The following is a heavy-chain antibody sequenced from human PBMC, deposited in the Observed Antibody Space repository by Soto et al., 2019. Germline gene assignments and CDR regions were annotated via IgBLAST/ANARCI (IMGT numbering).Heavy chain of an antibody. Sequence: GGTISSFYWSWIRQPPGRGLEWIGNINDGGSTNYNPSLKSRVTISVDTSKNQLSLKLTSVAAADTAVYYCARGGGSSDVWGQGTLVTVSS. CDR2: INDGGST. J-gene: IGHJ4*02. CDR3: ARGGGSSDV. D-gene: IGHD2-2*01. CDR1: GGTISSFY. V-gene: IGHV4-59*01.